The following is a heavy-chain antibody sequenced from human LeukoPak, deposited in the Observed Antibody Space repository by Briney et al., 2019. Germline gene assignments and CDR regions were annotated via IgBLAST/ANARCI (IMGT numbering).Heavy chain of an antibody. CDR2: ISARGDNT. Sequence: PGGSLRLSCAASGFTFTNYAMSWVRQAPGKGLEWVSAISARGDNTYYADSVKGRFSISRDNSQNTQYLPMNSLRAEDTAIYYCAKAYHYGAGSSFDYWGQGILVTVSS. V-gene: IGHV3-23*01. CDR3: AKAYHYGAGSSFDY. J-gene: IGHJ4*02. D-gene: IGHD3-10*01. CDR1: GFTFTNYA.